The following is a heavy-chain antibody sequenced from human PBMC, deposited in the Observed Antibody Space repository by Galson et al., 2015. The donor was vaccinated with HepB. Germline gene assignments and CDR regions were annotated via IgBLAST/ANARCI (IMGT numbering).Heavy chain of an antibody. J-gene: IGHJ4*02. D-gene: IGHD1-26*01. Sequence: SETLSLTCAVYGGSFSGYYWSWIRQPPGKGLEWIGEINHSGSTNYNPSLKGRVTISVDTSKNQFSLKLSSVTAADTAVYYCARGNGGSYRSDYWGQGTLVTVSS. CDR3: ARGNGGSYRSDY. V-gene: IGHV4-34*01. CDR1: GGSFSGYY. CDR2: INHSGST.